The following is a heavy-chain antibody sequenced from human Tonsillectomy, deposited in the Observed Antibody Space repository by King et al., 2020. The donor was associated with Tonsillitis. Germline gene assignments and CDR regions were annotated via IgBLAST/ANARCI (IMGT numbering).Heavy chain of an antibody. J-gene: IGHJ5*02. CDR3: ARDLGRYFDWLLYNWFDP. D-gene: IGHD3-9*01. CDR1: GFTFSSYA. CDR2: ISYGGSNK. Sequence: VQLVESGGGVVQPGRSLRLSCAASGFTFSSYAMHWVRQAPGKGLEWVAVISYGGSNKYYADSVKGRFTISRDNSKNTLYLQMNSLRAEDTAVYYCARDLGRYFDWLLYNWFDPWGQGTLVTVSS. V-gene: IGHV3-30-3*01.